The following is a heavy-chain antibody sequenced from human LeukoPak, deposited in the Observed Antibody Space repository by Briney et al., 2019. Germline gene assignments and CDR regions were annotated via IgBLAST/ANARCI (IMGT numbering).Heavy chain of an antibody. J-gene: IGHJ3*02. V-gene: IGHV3-21*01. Sequence: PGGSLRLSCAASGFTFSSYSMNWVRQAPGKGLEWVSSISSSSSYIYYADSVKGRFTISRDNAKNSLYLQMNSLRAEDTAVYYCATPSSGWYRDAFDIWGQGTMVTVSS. CDR3: ATPSSGWYRDAFDI. CDR2: ISSSSSYI. D-gene: IGHD6-13*01. CDR1: GFTFSSYS.